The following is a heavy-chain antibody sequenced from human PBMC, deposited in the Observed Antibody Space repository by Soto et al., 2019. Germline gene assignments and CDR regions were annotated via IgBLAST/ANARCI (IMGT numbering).Heavy chain of an antibody. CDR3: ARDGPYYYASRMDV. D-gene: IGHD3-10*01. V-gene: IGHV3-53*04. CDR1: GFTVSSNY. J-gene: IGHJ6*02. CDR2: IHSGGST. Sequence: EVQLVESGGGLVQPGGSLRLSCAASGFTVSSNYMSWVRQAPGKGLEWVSVIHSGGSTYYADSVKGRFTISRHNYKNTLYLQMNSLRAEATAVYYCARDGPYYYASRMDVWGQGTTVTVSS.